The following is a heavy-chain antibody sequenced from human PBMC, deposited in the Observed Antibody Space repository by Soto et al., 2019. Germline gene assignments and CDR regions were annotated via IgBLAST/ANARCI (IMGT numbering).Heavy chain of an antibody. Sequence: QMQLLESGGGVVQPGKALRLSCAAPGFAFNSHSMHWVRQAPGKGLEWLALMTSDGSSKFYADSLKGRCTISRDNSKNTLYLEMNSLRSEDTAVYYCARDRVIRYTGYELDLWGQGTLVTVSS. J-gene: IGHJ5*02. V-gene: IGHV3-30-3*01. CDR1: GFAFNSHS. D-gene: IGHD3-9*01. CDR2: MTSDGSSK. CDR3: ARDRVIRYTGYELDL.